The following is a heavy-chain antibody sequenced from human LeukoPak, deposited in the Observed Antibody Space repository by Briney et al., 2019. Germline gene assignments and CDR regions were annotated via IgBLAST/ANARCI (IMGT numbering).Heavy chain of an antibody. J-gene: IGHJ4*02. CDR2: IYYSGST. D-gene: IGHD3-22*01. CDR1: GGSISSYY. Sequence: SETLSLTCTVSGGSISSYYWSWIRQPPGKGLEGIGYIYYSGSTNYNPSLKSRVTISVDTSRNQFSLKLSSVTAADTAVYYCARHEPRAYYYDSSGYLDYWGQGTLVTVSS. V-gene: IGHV4-59*08. CDR3: ARHEPRAYYYDSSGYLDY.